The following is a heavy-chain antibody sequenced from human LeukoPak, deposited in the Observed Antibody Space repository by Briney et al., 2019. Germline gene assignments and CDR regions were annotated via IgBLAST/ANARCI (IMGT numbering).Heavy chain of an antibody. Sequence: GGSLRLSCAASGFTFSSYWMHWVRQAPGKGLVWVSRINSDGSITSYADSVKGRFTISRDNAKKSLFLHMSSLRVEDTALYYCVRAGRWLQSGLFVWGQGTVVTVSS. J-gene: IGHJ4*02. V-gene: IGHV3-74*01. CDR3: VRAGRWLQSGLFV. CDR1: GFTFSSYW. D-gene: IGHD5-24*01. CDR2: INSDGSIT.